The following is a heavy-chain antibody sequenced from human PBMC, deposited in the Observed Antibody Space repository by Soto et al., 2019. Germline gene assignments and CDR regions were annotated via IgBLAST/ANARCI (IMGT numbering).Heavy chain of an antibody. CDR1: GCSMSEYF. CDR3: ARDGYDGSGSPYPAY. J-gene: IGHJ4*02. D-gene: IGHD3-10*01. V-gene: IGHV4-59*01. Sequence: SETLSLTCSVSGCSMSEYFWSWIRQSPGKGLEWIGYIYYLGSTDYNPSLKSRVTISVDTSKRQFSLRLTSVTAADTAVYYCARDGYDGSGSPYPAYWGPGTQVTVSS. CDR2: IYYLGST.